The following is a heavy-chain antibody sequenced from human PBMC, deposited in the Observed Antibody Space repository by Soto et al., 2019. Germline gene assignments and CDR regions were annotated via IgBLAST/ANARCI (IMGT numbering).Heavy chain of an antibody. J-gene: IGHJ4*02. D-gene: IGHD1-26*01. CDR2: ISSSSSYI. CDR1: GFTFSSYS. Sequence: GSLRLSCAASGFTFSSYSMNWVRQAPGKGLEWVSSISSSSSYIYYADSVKGRFTISRDNAKNSLYLQMNSLRAEDTAVYYCARGTLVGATRNFDYWGQGTLVTVSS. CDR3: ARGTLVGATRNFDY. V-gene: IGHV3-21*01.